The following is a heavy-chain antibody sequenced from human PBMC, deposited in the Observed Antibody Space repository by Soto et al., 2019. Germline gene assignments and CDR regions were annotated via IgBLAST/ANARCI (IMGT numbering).Heavy chain of an antibody. CDR1: GFTFSDYY. V-gene: IGHV3-11*01. CDR2: ISSSGSTI. CDR3: ASSRLRFLEWLPQYFDY. Sequence: GGSLRLSCAASGFTFSDYYMSWIRQAPGKGLEWVSYISSSGSTIYYADSVKGRFTISRDNAKNSLYLQMNSLRAEDTAVYYCASSRLRFLEWLPQYFDYWGQGTLVTVSS. D-gene: IGHD3-3*01. J-gene: IGHJ4*02.